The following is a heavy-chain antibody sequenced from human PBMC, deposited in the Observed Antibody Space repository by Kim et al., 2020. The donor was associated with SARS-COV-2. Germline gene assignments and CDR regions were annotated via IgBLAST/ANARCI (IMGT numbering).Heavy chain of an antibody. CDR1: GFTFSSYW. V-gene: IGHV3-7*03. Sequence: GGSLRLSCAASGFTFSSYWMSWVRQAPGKGLEWVANIKQDGSEKYYVDSVKGRFTISRDNAKNSLYLQMNSLRAEDTAVYYCARNYYDSSGYTRGIYYYYYGMDVWGQGTTVTVSS. J-gene: IGHJ6*02. CDR2: IKQDGSEK. D-gene: IGHD3-22*01. CDR3: ARNYYDSSGYTRGIYYYYYGMDV.